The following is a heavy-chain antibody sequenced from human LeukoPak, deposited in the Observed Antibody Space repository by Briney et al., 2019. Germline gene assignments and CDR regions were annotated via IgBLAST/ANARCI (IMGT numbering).Heavy chain of an antibody. CDR2: IYYSGST. D-gene: IGHD3-22*01. Sequence: SETLSLTCTVSGGSISISCWGWIRQPPGKGLEWIGYIYYSGSTNYNPSLKSRVTISVDTSKNQFSLKLSSVTAADTAVYYCARDSEDSSVYYLQFDYWGQGTLVTVSS. J-gene: IGHJ4*02. CDR3: ARDSEDSSVYYLQFDY. V-gene: IGHV4-59*01. CDR1: GGSISISC.